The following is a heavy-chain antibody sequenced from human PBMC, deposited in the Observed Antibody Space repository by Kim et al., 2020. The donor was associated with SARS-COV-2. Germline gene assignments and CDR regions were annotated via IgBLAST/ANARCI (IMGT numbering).Heavy chain of an antibody. Sequence: YYNPSLTSRVTISVDTSKNQFSLKLSSVTAADTAVYYCARPLYGLGYFDYWGQGTLVTVSS. CDR3: ARPLYGLGYFDY. D-gene: IGHD3-10*01. V-gene: IGHV4-39*01. J-gene: IGHJ4*02.